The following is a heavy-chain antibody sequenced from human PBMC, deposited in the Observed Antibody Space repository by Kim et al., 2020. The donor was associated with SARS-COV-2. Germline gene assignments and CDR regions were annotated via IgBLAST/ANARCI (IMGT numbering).Heavy chain of an antibody. V-gene: IGHV3-7*01. CDR2: MRQDGIET. Sequence: GGSLRLSCAASGFTFSSFWMSWVRQAPGKGLEWVANMRQDGIETHYVGSVKGRFTISRDNAKNSVYLQMNSLRTEDTAVYYCATNLGYCSGGSCFPWKYWGQGTLVTVSS. D-gene: IGHD2-15*01. J-gene: IGHJ4*02. CDR1: GFTFSSFW. CDR3: ATNLGYCSGGSCFPWKY.